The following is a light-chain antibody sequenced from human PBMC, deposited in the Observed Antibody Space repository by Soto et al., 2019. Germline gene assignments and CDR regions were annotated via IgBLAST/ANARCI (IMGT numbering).Light chain of an antibody. CDR2: GAS. CDR3: QQYNNWPRT. V-gene: IGKV3-15*01. Sequence: EIVMTQSPATLSVSPGERATLSCRASQSVSSNLAWYQQKPGQAPRVLIYGASTRATGIPARFSGSRSGTEFTLTISSLQSEDFAVYYCQQYNNWPRTFGQGTKLEI. J-gene: IGKJ2*01. CDR1: QSVSSN.